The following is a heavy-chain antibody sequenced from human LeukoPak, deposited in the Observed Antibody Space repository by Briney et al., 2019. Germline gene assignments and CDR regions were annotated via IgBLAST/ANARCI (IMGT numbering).Heavy chain of an antibody. CDR3: ARSPLRVWGSYRNGYYFDY. Sequence: PSETLSLTCTVSGGSISTYYWNWIRQPPGKGLEWIGYIYYSGSTNYNPSLKSRVTISVDTSNNQFSLKLSSVTAADTAVYYCARSPLRVWGSYRNGYYFDYWGQGTLVTVSS. CDR2: IYYSGST. CDR1: GGSISTYY. V-gene: IGHV4-59*01. J-gene: IGHJ4*02. D-gene: IGHD3-16*02.